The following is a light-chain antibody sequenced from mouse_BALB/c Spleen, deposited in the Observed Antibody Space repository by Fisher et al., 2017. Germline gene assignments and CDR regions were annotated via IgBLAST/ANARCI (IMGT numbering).Light chain of an antibody. J-gene: IGKJ1*01. CDR3: HQYHRSPRT. Sequence: IVMTQTTAIMSASPGEKVTMTCRASSSVSSSYLHWYQQKPGSSPKLWIYSTSNLASGVPARFSGSGSGTSYSLTISSMEAEDAATYYCHQYHRSPRTFGGGTKLEIK. CDR1: SSVSSSY. V-gene: IGKV4-74*01. CDR2: STS.